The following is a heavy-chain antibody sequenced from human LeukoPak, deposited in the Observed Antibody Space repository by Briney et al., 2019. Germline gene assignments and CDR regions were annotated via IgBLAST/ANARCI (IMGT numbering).Heavy chain of an antibody. CDR2: ISNDGNNK. CDR1: GFTINTYP. Sequence: GRSLRLSCAASGFTINTYPMYWVRQAPGKGLEWVALISNDGNNKHYADSVKGRFTVSRDNSNNALSLQMNGLRTEDTAVYYCARPDDSESYYRANHYWGRGTLVTVSP. CDR3: ARPDDSESYYRANHY. V-gene: IGHV3-30*04. D-gene: IGHD3-10*01. J-gene: IGHJ4*02.